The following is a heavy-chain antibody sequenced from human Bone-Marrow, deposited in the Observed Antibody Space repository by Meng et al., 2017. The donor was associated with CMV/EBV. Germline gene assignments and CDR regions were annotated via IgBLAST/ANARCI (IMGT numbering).Heavy chain of an antibody. V-gene: IGHV1-2*02. J-gene: IGHJ4*02. Sequence: ASVKVSCKASGYTFTGYYMHWVRQAPGQGLEWMGWINPNSGGTNYAQKFQGRVTMTRDTSISTAYMELSSLKSEDTAVYYCARGRDIVVVGAATHPFDYWGQGTLVTVSS. D-gene: IGHD2-15*01. CDR1: GYTFTGYY. CDR2: INPNSGGT. CDR3: ARGRDIVVVGAATHPFDY.